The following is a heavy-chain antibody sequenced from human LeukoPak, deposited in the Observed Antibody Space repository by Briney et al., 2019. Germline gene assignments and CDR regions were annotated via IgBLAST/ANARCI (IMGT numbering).Heavy chain of an antibody. Sequence: GGSLRLSCAASGFTFSSYGMHWVRQAPGKGLEWVAVIWYDGSNKYYADSVKGRFTISRDNSKNTLYLQMNSLRAEDTAVYYCARGGGSHSFDYWGQGTLVTVPS. CDR1: GFTFSSYG. V-gene: IGHV3-33*01. J-gene: IGHJ4*02. D-gene: IGHD1-26*01. CDR2: IWYDGSNK. CDR3: ARGGGSHSFDY.